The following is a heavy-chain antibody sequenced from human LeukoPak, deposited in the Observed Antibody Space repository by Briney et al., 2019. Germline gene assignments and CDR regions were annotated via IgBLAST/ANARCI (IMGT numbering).Heavy chain of an antibody. Sequence: PSETLSLTCTVSGGSISSGGYYWSWSRQHPGKGLEWIGYIYYSGSTYYNPSLKSRVTISVDTSKNQFSLKLSSVTAADTAVYYCARDTRIGAPRRHPGYGMDVWGQGTTVTVSS. CDR3: ARDTRIGAPRRHPGYGMDV. V-gene: IGHV4-31*03. J-gene: IGHJ6*02. CDR1: GGSISSGGYY. D-gene: IGHD2-15*01. CDR2: IYYSGST.